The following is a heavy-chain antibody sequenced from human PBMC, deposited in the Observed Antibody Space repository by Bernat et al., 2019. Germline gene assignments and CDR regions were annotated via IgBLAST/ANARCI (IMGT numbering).Heavy chain of an antibody. CDR2: ISSSSSTI. CDR3: AREDDWNYSGFYYYYGMDV. Sequence: EVQLVESGGGLVQPGGSLRLSCVASGFTFSSYSMNWVRQAPGKGLEWVSYISSSSSTIYYADSVKGRFTISRDNAKNSLYLQMNSLRAEDTAVYYCAREDDWNYSGFYYYYGMDVWGQGTTVTVSS. J-gene: IGHJ6*02. V-gene: IGHV3-48*01. CDR1: GFTFSSYS. D-gene: IGHD1-7*01.